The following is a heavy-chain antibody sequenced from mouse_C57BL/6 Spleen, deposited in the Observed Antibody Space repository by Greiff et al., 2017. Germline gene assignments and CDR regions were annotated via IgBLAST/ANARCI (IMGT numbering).Heavy chain of an antibody. CDR1: GYTFTSYW. V-gene: IGHV1-69*01. D-gene: IGHD2-3*01. CDR2: IDPSDSYT. CDR3: ARGLLDYYAMDY. Sequence: QVQLQQPGAELVMPGASVKLSCKASGYTFTSYWMHWVKQRPGQGLEWIGDIDPSDSYTNYNQKFKGKSTLTVDKSSSTAYMQISRLTSEDSAVYYCARGLLDYYAMDYWGQGTSVTVSS. J-gene: IGHJ4*01.